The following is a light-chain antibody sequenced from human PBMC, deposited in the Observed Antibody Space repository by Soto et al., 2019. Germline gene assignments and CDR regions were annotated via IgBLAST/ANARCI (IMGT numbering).Light chain of an antibody. V-gene: IGLV1-40*01. CDR1: SSNIGAGYN. Sequence: QSVLTQPPSASGAPGQRVTISCTGSSSNIGAGYNVHWYQQLPGAAPKLLIYGDSNRPSGVPDRVSGSKSGTSASLAITGLQADDEADYYCQSSDSRLSGSDVFGTGTKVTVL. CDR3: QSSDSRLSGSDV. J-gene: IGLJ1*01. CDR2: GDS.